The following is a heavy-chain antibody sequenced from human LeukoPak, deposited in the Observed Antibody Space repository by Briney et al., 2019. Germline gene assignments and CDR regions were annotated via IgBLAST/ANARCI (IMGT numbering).Heavy chain of an antibody. CDR3: AKDRDASYYYDSSAYGH. D-gene: IGHD3-22*01. J-gene: IGHJ4*02. V-gene: IGHV3-23*01. CDR2: IRGSGGST. Sequence: GGSLRLSCAASGFTFSSYAMSWVRQAPGKGLEWVSAIRGSGGSTYYADSVKGRFTISRDNSKDTLFLQINSLRAEDTAVYYCAKDRDASYYYDSSAYGHWGQGTLVTVSS. CDR1: GFTFSSYA.